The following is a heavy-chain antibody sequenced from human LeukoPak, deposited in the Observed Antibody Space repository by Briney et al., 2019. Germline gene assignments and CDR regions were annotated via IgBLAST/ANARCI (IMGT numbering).Heavy chain of an antibody. J-gene: IGHJ6*03. CDR2: ISSSSSTI. V-gene: IGHV3-48*04. CDR3: ARVGNWDIPLYYYTDV. D-gene: IGHD1/OR15-1a*01. CDR1: GFTFSSYS. Sequence: PGGSLRLSCAASGFTFSSYSMNWVRQAPGKGLEWVSYISSSSSTIYYADSVKGRFTISRDNAKNSLYLQMNSLRAEDTAVYYCARVGNWDIPLYYYTDVWGKGTTVTISS.